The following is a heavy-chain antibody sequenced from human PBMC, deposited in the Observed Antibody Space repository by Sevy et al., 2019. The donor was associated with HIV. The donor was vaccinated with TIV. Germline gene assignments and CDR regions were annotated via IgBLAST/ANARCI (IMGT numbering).Heavy chain of an antibody. CDR3: VRVEWAMGGEYYFDY. J-gene: IGHJ4*02. CDR2: IWFDGSHK. CDR1: GFTFSNYG. Sequence: GGSLRLSFAASGFTFSNYGMHWVRQPPGKGLEGVAGIWFDGSHKYYGDSVKGRFTISRDNSKNTLFLQMHSLRVDDTAAYYCVRVEWAMGGEYYFDYWGQGTLVTVSS. D-gene: IGHD3-16*01. V-gene: IGHV3-33*01.